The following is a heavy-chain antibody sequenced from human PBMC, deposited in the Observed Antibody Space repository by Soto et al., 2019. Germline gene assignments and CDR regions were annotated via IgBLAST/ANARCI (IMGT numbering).Heavy chain of an antibody. Sequence: QLQLQGSGPGLVKPSETLSLTCTVSAGSISSSSYYWGWILQPPGKGLEWIGSIYYSGSTYYNPSLKSRITIAVDTSKQQFSLKLSSVTAADTAVYYCARQTTYGDCAPGMDVWGQGTKVTVSS. V-gene: IGHV4-39*01. CDR3: ARQTTYGDCAPGMDV. D-gene: IGHD4-17*01. J-gene: IGHJ6*02. CDR2: IYYSGST. CDR1: AGSISSSSYY.